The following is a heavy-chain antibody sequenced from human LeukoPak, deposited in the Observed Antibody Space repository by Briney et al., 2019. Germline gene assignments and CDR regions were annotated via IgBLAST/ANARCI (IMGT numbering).Heavy chain of an antibody. V-gene: IGHV3-15*01. CDR1: GFTFSNAW. D-gene: IGHD6-19*01. CDR2: IKSKTDGGTT. Sequence: GGSLRLSCAASGFTFSNAWMSWIRQAPGKGLEWVGRIKSKTDGGTTDCAAPVKGRFTISRDDSKNTLYLQMNSLKTENTAVYYCITGGGSGWYLEYWGQGTLVTVSS. J-gene: IGHJ4*02. CDR3: ITGGGSGWYLEY.